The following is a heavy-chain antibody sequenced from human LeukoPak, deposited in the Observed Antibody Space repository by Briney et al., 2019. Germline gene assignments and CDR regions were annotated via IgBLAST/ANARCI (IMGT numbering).Heavy chain of an antibody. CDR1: GGSISSSY. CDR2: IYYSGSP. D-gene: IGHD4-23*01. J-gene: IGHJ4*02. Sequence: SSETLSLTCTVSGGSISSSYWSWIRQPPGKGLEWIGYIYYSGSPNYTPSLKSRVTISLDTSKNQFSLKLSSVTAADTAVYYCARGPAGYGGNFDYWGQGTLVTVSS. CDR3: ARGPAGYGGNFDY. V-gene: IGHV4-59*01.